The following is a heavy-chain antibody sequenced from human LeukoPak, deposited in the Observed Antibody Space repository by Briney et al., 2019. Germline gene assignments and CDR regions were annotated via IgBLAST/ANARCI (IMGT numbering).Heavy chain of an antibody. CDR3: ARDNGALNSSIGPFDY. D-gene: IGHD2/OR15-2a*01. CDR2: ISGNNGNT. V-gene: IGHV1-18*01. Sequence: ASVKASCKASGYSFTSYGISWVRQAPGQGLEWMGWISGNNGNTKYAQKFQGRVTMTTDTSTSTAYMELRSLRSDDTAVYYCARDNGALNSSIGPFDYWGQGTLVTVSS. CDR1: GYSFTSYG. J-gene: IGHJ4*02.